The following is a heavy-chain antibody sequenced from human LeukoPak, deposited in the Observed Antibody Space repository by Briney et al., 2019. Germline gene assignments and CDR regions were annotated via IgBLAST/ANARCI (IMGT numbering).Heavy chain of an antibody. CDR1: GGSISSYY. D-gene: IGHD2-2*01. CDR2: IYTSGST. CDR3: AREIGSFGYCSSTSCASRYYYMDV. J-gene: IGHJ6*03. V-gene: IGHV4-4*07. Sequence: SETLSLTCTVSGGSISSYYWSWIRQPAGKGLEWIGRIYTSGSTNYNPSLKSRVTMSVDTSKNQFSLKLSSVTAADTAVYYCAREIGSFGYCSSTSCASRYYYMDVWGKGTTVTVSS.